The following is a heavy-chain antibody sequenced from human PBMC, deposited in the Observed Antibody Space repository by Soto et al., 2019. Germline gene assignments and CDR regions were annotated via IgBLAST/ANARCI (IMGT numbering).Heavy chain of an antibody. D-gene: IGHD2-15*01. V-gene: IGHV4-30-4*01. CDR1: GDSISSGRYY. Sequence: SETLTLTGTVSGDSISSGRYYWSWIRQRPGKGLEWIGYIYYSGSTYYNPSLKSRLTISVDTSKNQFSLQLTSVTAADTAVYYCARDWWTVCGDWRYHFCCCGQAARVTFSS. CDR2: IYYSGST. J-gene: IGHJ4*02. CDR3: ARDWWTVCGDWRYHFCC.